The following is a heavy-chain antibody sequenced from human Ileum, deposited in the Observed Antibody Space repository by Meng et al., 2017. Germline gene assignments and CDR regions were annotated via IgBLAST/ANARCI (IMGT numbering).Heavy chain of an antibody. V-gene: IGHV4-4*02. CDR1: GRSISSSDW. Sequence: QVQLQEPGPGLVEPSGTSSLTGAVSGRSISSSDWWSWVRQPPGKGLEWIAEMNLGGSPNYNPSLKSRVTMSVDKSNDHLSLQLTSVTAADTAVYYCAHIFDSWGQGTLVTVSS. CDR2: MNLGGSP. CDR3: AHIFDS. J-gene: IGHJ4*02.